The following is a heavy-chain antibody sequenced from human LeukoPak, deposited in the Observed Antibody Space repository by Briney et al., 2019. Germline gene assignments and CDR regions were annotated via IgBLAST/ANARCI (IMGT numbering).Heavy chain of an antibody. Sequence: GGSLRLSCAASGFTFSSYWMHWVRQAPGKGLVWVSRINSDGSSTSNADSVKGRFTISRDNAKNTLWLQMNSLRAEDTAVYYCARVVVGSPPRAFDIWSQGTMVTVSS. CDR3: ARVVVGSPPRAFDI. D-gene: IGHD2-15*01. CDR1: GFTFSSYW. CDR2: INSDGSST. V-gene: IGHV3-74*01. J-gene: IGHJ3*02.